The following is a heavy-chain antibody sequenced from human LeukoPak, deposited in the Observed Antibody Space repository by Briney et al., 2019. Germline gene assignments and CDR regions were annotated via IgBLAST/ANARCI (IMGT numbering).Heavy chain of an antibody. CDR2: MNPNSGNT. V-gene: IGHV1-8*01. D-gene: IGHD2-15*01. CDR3: AREQYTGYCSGGSCSSGIDY. CDR1: GYTFTSYD. J-gene: IGHJ4*02. Sequence: GASVKVSCKASGYTFTSYDINWVRQATGQGLEWMGWMNPNSGNTGYAQKFQGRVTMTRNTSISTAYMELSSLRSEDTAVYYCAREQYTGYCSGGSCSSGIDYWGQGTLVTVSS.